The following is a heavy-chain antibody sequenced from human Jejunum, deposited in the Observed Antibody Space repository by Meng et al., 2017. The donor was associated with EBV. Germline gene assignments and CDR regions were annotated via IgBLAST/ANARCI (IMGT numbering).Heavy chain of an antibody. CDR1: GFTLSSYW. CDR3: VRGPPPDT. Sequence: EAQLVESGGGLVQPGDSLRLSCAASGFTLSSYWMHWVRQAPGKGLVWVSRINSDGSKTNYADSVKGRFTISRDIAKNTLYLQLNSLRADDTAVYYCVRGPPPDTWGQGTLVTVSS. CDR2: INSDGSKT. J-gene: IGHJ5*02. V-gene: IGHV3-74*01.